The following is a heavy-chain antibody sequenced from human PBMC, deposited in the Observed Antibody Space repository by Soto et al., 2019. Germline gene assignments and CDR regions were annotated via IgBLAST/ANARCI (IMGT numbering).Heavy chain of an antibody. CDR2: ITPFSGNI. CDR3: ARGDIVLMVYAIRTNWFDP. V-gene: IGHV1-45*02. CDR1: GNTFTYRY. Sequence: SVKVSCKALGNTFTYRYLHWVRQAPGQALEWMGWITPFSGNIDYAQKFQDRVTITRNTSISTACMELSSLRSEDTAVYYCARGDIVLMVYAIRTNWFDPWGQGTLVTVSS. J-gene: IGHJ5*02. D-gene: IGHD2-8*01.